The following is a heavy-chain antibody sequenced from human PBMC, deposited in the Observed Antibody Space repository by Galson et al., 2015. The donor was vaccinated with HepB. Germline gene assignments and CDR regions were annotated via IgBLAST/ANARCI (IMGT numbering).Heavy chain of an antibody. V-gene: IGHV3-48*04. D-gene: IGHD3-10*01. Sequence: SLRLSCAASTFIFSTYSMNWVRQAPGKGLEWVSYISSSSTTIYYADSVKGRFTISRDNAKNSLYLQMNSLRAEDTAVYYCARVGGEYDYWGQGTLVTVSS. J-gene: IGHJ4*02. CDR1: TFIFSTYS. CDR2: ISSSSTTI. CDR3: ARVGGEYDY.